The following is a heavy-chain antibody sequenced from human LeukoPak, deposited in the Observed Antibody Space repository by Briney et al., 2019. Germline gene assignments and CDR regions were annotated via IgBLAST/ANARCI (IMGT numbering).Heavy chain of an antibody. CDR2: IYYSGST. Sequence: SETLSLTCTVSGGSISSSSYYWGWIRQPPGKGLEWIGSIYYSGSTYYNPSLKSRVTISVDTSKNQFSLKLSSVTAADTAVYYCARLSVPPVSPIDYWGQGTLVTVSS. V-gene: IGHV4-39*01. CDR3: ARLSVPPVSPIDY. CDR1: GGSISSSSYY. D-gene: IGHD3-10*01. J-gene: IGHJ4*02.